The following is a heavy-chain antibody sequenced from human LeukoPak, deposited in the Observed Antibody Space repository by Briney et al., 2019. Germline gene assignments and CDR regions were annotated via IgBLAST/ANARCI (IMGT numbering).Heavy chain of an antibody. CDR2: IYSGGST. CDR1: EFSVGSNY. V-gene: IGHV3-66*01. J-gene: IGHJ4*02. CDR3: ARTRQWLVRDFDY. D-gene: IGHD6-19*01. Sequence: PGGSLRLSCAASEFSVGSNYMTWVRQAPGKGLEWVSLIYSGGSTYYADSVKGRFTISRDNSKNTLYLQMNSLRAEDTAVYYCARTRQWLVRDFDYWGQGTLVTVSS.